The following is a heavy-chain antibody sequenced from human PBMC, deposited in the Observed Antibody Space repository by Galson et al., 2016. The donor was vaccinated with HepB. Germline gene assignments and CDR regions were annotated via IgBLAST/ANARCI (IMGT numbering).Heavy chain of an antibody. Sequence: SLRLSCAASGFTVSNNYMSWVRQAPGKGLEWVAVAYSRGYIYYADSVKGRFTISRDSSKSTLYLQMNSLRAEDTAIYYCARVSAFWSGLPDHWGQGTQVTVS. J-gene: IGHJ4*02. V-gene: IGHV3-66*01. CDR1: GFTVSNNY. CDR2: AYSRGYI. CDR3: ARVSAFWSGLPDH. D-gene: IGHD3-3*01.